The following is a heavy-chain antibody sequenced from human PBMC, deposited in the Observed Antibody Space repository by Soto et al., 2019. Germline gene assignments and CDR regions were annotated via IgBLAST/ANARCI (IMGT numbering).Heavy chain of an antibody. V-gene: IGHV3-66*01. J-gene: IGHJ4*02. D-gene: IGHD6-25*01. CDR3: ARDPWAADY. Sequence: GGSLRLSCAASGFTVSTKYMSWVRQAPGKGLEWVSVIYSGGSTFXXDSVRGRXXISRDNSKNTVNLQMXVLRAEDTAVYYCARDPWAADYWGQGTLVTXSS. CDR1: GFTVSTKY. CDR2: IYSGGST.